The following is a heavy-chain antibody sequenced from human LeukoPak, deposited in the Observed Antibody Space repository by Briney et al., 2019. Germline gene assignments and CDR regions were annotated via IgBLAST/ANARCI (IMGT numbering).Heavy chain of an antibody. CDR3: ARSDLMAYYFDY. J-gene: IGHJ4*02. D-gene: IGHD3-10*01. V-gene: IGHV5-51*01. Sequence: GESLKISCKGSGYSFTSYWIGWVRQMPGKGLEWMGIIYPGDSDTRYSPSFQGQVTISADKSISTAYLQWRSLKAPDTAIYYCARSDLMAYYFDYWGQGTLVTVSS. CDR1: GYSFTSYW. CDR2: IYPGDSDT.